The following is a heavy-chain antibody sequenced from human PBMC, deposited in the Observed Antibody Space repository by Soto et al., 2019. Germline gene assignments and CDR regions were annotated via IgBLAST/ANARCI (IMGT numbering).Heavy chain of an antibody. Sequence: QVQLVQSGAEVKKPGSSVKVSCKASGGTFNNYGISWVRQAPGQGLEWMGGIIPIFGTTNYAQKFQGRVTISVDKSTSTAYMELSSLRSEDTAVYYCARDLPSAVIAPAGPKYFDPWGQGTLVAVSS. CDR1: GGTFNNYG. CDR2: IIPIFGTT. J-gene: IGHJ5*02. V-gene: IGHV1-69*06. CDR3: ARDLPSAVIAPAGPKYFDP. D-gene: IGHD6-13*01.